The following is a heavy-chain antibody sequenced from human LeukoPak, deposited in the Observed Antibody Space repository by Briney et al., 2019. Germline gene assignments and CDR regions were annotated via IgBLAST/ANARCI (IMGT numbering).Heavy chain of an antibody. Sequence: GGSLTLSCAASGFTFSTYSMNWVRLAPGKGLELVSYISSSSNTIYYADSVQGRFTISRDNANNSLYLQMHSLRDEDTTVYYCARDILTKQAYSGYDNWGQGTLVTVSS. CDR2: ISSSSNTI. CDR1: GFTFSTYS. J-gene: IGHJ4*02. D-gene: IGHD5-12*01. V-gene: IGHV3-48*02. CDR3: ARDILTKQAYSGYDN.